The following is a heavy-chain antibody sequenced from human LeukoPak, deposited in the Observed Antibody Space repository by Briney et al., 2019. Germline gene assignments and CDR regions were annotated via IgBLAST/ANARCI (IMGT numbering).Heavy chain of an antibody. CDR1: GFTFSSYA. CDR2: ISGSGGST. J-gene: IGHJ4*02. D-gene: IGHD3-16*02. V-gene: IGHV3-23*01. Sequence: GGSLRLSCAASGFTFSSYAMSWVRQAPGKGLEWVSAISGSGGSTYYADSVKGRFTISRDNSKNTLYLQMNGLRAEDTAVYYCAKGTYDYVWGSYRPFDYWGQGTLVTVSS. CDR3: AKGTYDYVWGSYRPFDY.